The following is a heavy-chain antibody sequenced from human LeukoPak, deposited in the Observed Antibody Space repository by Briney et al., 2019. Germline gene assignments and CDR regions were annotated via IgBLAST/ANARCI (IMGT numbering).Heavy chain of an antibody. J-gene: IGHJ4*02. D-gene: IGHD3-10*01. V-gene: IGHV3-23*01. CDR3: AKHLYGSGTYLGY. CDR2: ISGGGGRT. Sequence: PGGSLRLSCAASGFTFSSYGMSWVRQAPGKGLEWVSGISGGGGRTYYADSVKGRFTISRDNSKNTLYLRMNSLRVEDTAVYYCAKHLYGSGTYLGYWGQGTLVTVSS. CDR1: GFTFSSYG.